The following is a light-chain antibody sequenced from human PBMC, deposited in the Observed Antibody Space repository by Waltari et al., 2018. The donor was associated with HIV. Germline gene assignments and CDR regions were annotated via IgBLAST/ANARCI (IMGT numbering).Light chain of an antibody. J-gene: IGKJ1*01. V-gene: IGKV3-20*01. CDR3: QQYGSSPET. CDR2: AAS. CDR1: QSVSSRS. Sequence: EIVLTQSPGTLSLSPGETAALSCRASQSVSSRSLAWYQQKPGQAPRLLIYAASSRAADIPDRFSGSGSGTDFALTINRPEPEDFAVYYCQQYGSSPETFGQGTKVEIK.